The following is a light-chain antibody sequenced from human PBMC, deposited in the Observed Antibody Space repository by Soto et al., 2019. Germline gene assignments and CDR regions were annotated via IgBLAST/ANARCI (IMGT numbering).Light chain of an antibody. Sequence: QSVLSPPPSTSGTPGQSATISCSGSSSNIGSNPVNWYQQVPGAAPKLLIYNNDKRPSGVPDRFSGSKSGTSASLTSRGLQSEDEADYYCAAWDDRLKTYVFGTGTKVTVL. CDR2: NND. CDR1: SSNIGSNP. J-gene: IGLJ1*01. CDR3: AAWDDRLKTYV. V-gene: IGLV1-44*01.